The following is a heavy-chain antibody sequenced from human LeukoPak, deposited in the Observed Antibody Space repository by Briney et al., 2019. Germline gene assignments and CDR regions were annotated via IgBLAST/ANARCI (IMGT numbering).Heavy chain of an antibody. CDR3: ARESYDSRLDVCEI. Sequence: SVKVSCKASGGTFSSYYISWVRQAPGQGLEWMGGIIPIFGTANYAQKFQARVTITTDESTSTAYMELSSLRSEDTAVYYCARESYDSRLDVCEIWGQGTRVSVS. J-gene: IGHJ3*02. V-gene: IGHV1-69*05. D-gene: IGHD3-3*01. CDR2: IIPIFGTA. CDR1: GGTFSSYY.